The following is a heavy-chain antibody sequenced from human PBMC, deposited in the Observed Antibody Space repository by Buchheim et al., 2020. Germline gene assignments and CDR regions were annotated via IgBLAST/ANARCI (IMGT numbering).Heavy chain of an antibody. V-gene: IGHV3-21*01. Sequence: EVQLVESGGGLVKPGGSLRLSCAASGFTFSSYSMNWVRQAPGKGLEWVSSISSSSSYIYYADSVKGRFTISRDNAKHSLYLQMNSLRAEDTAVYYCARKGLGYCSSTSCYPDYWGQGTL. CDR1: GFTFSSYS. D-gene: IGHD2-2*01. CDR3: ARKGLGYCSSTSCYPDY. J-gene: IGHJ4*02. CDR2: ISSSSSYI.